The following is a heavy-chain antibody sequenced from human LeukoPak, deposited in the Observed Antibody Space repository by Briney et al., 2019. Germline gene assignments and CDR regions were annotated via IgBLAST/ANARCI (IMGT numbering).Heavy chain of an antibody. V-gene: IGHV4-39*07. J-gene: IGHJ4*02. D-gene: IGHD3-22*01. CDR2: VYYSGST. Sequence: SETLSLTCTVSGGSLSSSSYYWGWVRPPPRKGLEWIGSVYYSGSTYYSPSLKGRVTISLDTSKNQFSLKLSPVTAADTAVYYCATSYDNSGRDYWGQGTLVTVSS. CDR1: GGSLSSSSYY. CDR3: ATSYDNSGRDY.